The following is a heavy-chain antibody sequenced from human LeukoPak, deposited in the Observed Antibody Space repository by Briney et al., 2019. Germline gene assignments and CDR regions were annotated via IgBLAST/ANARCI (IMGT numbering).Heavy chain of an antibody. Sequence: GGSLRLSCAASGFTVSSNYMSWVRQAPGKGLEWVSVIYSGGSTYYADSVKGRFTISRDNSKNTLYLQMNSLRAEDTAVYYCARVEMATIGLYYYYYMDVWGKGTTVTISS. D-gene: IGHD5-24*01. CDR1: GFTVSSNY. CDR3: ARVEMATIGLYYYYYMDV. J-gene: IGHJ6*03. V-gene: IGHV3-53*01. CDR2: IYSGGST.